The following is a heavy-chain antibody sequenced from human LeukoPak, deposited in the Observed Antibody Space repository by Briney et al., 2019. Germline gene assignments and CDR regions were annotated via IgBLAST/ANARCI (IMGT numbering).Heavy chain of an antibody. CDR1: GGSFSGYY. Sequence: PSETLSLTCAVYGGSFSGYYWSWIRRPPGKGLEWIGEINHSGSTNYNPSLKSRVTISVDTSKNQFSLKLSSVTAADTAVYYCAREGGDYDIDYWGQGTLVTVSS. CDR2: INHSGST. CDR3: AREGGDYDIDY. V-gene: IGHV4-34*01. J-gene: IGHJ4*02. D-gene: IGHD4-17*01.